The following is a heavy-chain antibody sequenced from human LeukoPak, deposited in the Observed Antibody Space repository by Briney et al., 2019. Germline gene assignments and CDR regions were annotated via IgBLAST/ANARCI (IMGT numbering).Heavy chain of an antibody. CDR1: GGTFSSYA. V-gene: IGHV1-69*05. CDR2: IIPIFGTA. J-gene: IGHJ4*02. CDR3: ASSSMGYCTNGVCPIGEFDY. Sequence: ASVKVSCKASGGTFSSYAISWVRQAPGQGLEWMGGIIPIFGTANYAQKFQGRVTITTDESTSTAYMELSSLRSEDTAVYYCASSSMGYCTNGVCPIGEFDYWGQGTLVTVSS. D-gene: IGHD2-8*01.